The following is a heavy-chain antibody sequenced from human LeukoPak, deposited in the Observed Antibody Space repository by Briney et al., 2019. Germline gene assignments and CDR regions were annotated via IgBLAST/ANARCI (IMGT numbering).Heavy chain of an antibody. CDR1: GGSISSYY. D-gene: IGHD2-8*02. CDR3: ARMGITGPTFDY. J-gene: IGHJ4*02. Sequence: SETLSLTCTVSGGSISSYYWSWIRQPPGKGLEWIGYIYHSGSTNYNPSLKSRVTISVDTSKNQFSLKLSSVTAADTAVYYCARMGITGPTFDYWGQGTLVTVSS. CDR2: IYHSGST. V-gene: IGHV4-59*08.